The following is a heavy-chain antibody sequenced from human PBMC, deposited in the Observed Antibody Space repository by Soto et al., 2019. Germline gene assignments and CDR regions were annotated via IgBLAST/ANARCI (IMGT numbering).Heavy chain of an antibody. CDR2: MDPNSGDT. CDR3: ARNRRNTGDFDY. Sequence: ASVKVSCKASGYSFTSYDINWMRRATGQGLEWMGWMDPNSGDTGYAQKFQGRVTMTRDTSISTAYMELSSLRSEDTALYYCARNRRNTGDFDYWGPGTLVTVSS. V-gene: IGHV1-8*01. D-gene: IGHD7-27*01. J-gene: IGHJ4*02. CDR1: GYSFTSYD.